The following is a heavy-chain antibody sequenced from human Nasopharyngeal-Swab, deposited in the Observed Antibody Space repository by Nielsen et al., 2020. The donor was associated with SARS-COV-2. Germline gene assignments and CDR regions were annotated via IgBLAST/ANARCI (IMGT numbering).Heavy chain of an antibody. CDR2: IYYSGST. CDR3: AGVLFTYFDY. V-gene: IGHV4-31*01. D-gene: IGHD2/OR15-2a*01. CDR1: GGSISSGGYY. J-gene: IGHJ4*02. Sequence: SETLSLTCTVSGGSISSGGYYWSWIRQHPGKGLEWIGYIYYSGSTYYNPSLKSQVTISVDTSKNQFSLKLSSVTAADTAVYYCAGVLFTYFDYWGQGTLVTVSS.